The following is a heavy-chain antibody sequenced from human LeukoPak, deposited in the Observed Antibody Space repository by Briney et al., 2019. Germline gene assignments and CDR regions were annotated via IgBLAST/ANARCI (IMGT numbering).Heavy chain of an antibody. CDR1: GFTFSSYA. CDR3: AREGRGVAAAGHLDY. V-gene: IGHV3-30-3*01. J-gene: IGHJ4*02. D-gene: IGHD6-13*01. Sequence: GGSLRLSCAASGFTFSSYAMRWGREAPGKGLEWVAVISYDGSNKYYADSVKGLFTISRDHSKPTLYLQMNSLRAEDTAVYYCAREGRGVAAAGHLDYWRQGTLVPVSS. CDR2: ISYDGSNK.